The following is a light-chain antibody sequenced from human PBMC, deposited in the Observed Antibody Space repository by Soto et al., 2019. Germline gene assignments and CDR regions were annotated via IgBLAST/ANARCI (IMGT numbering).Light chain of an antibody. V-gene: IGKV3-15*01. CDR2: GAS. J-gene: IGKJ4*01. CDR3: QQYNNWPLT. CDR1: QSVRSN. Sequence: EVVMTQSPATLSVSPGGTATLSCRASQSVRSNLAWYQQKPGQAPRLLIYGASTRATGIPARFSGSGSGTEFTLTISSLQSGDFAIYYCQQYNNWPLTFGGGTKVEIK.